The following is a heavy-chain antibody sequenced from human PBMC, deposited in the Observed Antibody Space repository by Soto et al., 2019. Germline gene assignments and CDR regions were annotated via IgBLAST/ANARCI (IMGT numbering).Heavy chain of an antibody. J-gene: IGHJ4*02. Sequence: QVQLVESGGGVVQPGRSLRLSCAASGFTFSSYGMHWVRQAPGKGLEWVAVISYDGSNKYYADSVKGRFTISRDNSKNTLYLQMYSLRAEDTAVYYCAKDLAVDCSGGSCYNYFDYWGQGTLVTVSS. CDR2: ISYDGSNK. D-gene: IGHD2-15*01. CDR3: AKDLAVDCSGGSCYNYFDY. V-gene: IGHV3-30*18. CDR1: GFTFSSYG.